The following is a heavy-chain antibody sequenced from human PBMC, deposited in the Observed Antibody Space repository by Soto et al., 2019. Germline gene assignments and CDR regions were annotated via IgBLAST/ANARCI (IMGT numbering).Heavy chain of an antibody. J-gene: IGHJ4*02. V-gene: IGHV1-3*01. Sequence: ASVKVSCKASGYTFTGYAMHWVRQAPGQRLEWMGWINAGNGNTKYSQKFQGRVTITRDTSASTAYMELSSLRSEDTAVYYCARWEDVRLYYFDYWGQGTLVTVSS. D-gene: IGHD1-26*01. CDR2: INAGNGNT. CDR3: ARWEDVRLYYFDY. CDR1: GYTFTGYA.